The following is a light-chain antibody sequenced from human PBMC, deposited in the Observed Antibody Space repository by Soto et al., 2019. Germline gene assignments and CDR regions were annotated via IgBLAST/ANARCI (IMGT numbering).Light chain of an antibody. Sequence: QSVLTQPASVSGSPGQSITISCTGTSSDVGGYDYVSWYQQYPGKAPKLMIYEVSYRPSGVSNRFSGSKSGNTASLTISGLRAEDEADYFCSSYGSTSTRYVFGTGTKLTVL. J-gene: IGLJ1*01. V-gene: IGLV2-14*01. CDR1: SSDVGGYDY. CDR2: EVS. CDR3: SSYGSTSTRYV.